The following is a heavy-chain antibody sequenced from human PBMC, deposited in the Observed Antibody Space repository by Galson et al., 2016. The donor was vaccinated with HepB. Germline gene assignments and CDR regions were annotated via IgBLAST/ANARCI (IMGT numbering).Heavy chain of an antibody. D-gene: IGHD1-26*01. Sequence: SLRLSCAAPRFTISRYWMSWVRQAPGKGPEWVANIRPDGSEQYYVDSVKGRFTISRDNAKNSLYLQMNSLRAEDTAVYYCARALHSGLDYWGQGPLVTVSS. CDR1: RFTISRYW. V-gene: IGHV3-7*03. J-gene: IGHJ4*02. CDR3: ARALHSGLDY. CDR2: IRPDGSEQ.